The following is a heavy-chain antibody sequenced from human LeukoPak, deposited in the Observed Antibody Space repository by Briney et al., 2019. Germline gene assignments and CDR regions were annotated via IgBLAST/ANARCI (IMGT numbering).Heavy chain of an antibody. CDR2: IYYSGST. J-gene: IGHJ5*02. V-gene: IGHV4-31*03. CDR1: GGSISSGGYY. D-gene: IGHD2-2*01. Sequence: SETLSLTCTVSGGSISSGGYYWSWIRQHPGKGLEWIGYIYYSGSTYYNPSLKSRVTISVDTSKNQFSLKLSSVTAADTAVYYCARGHRPGYCSSTSCYLGDWFDPWGQGTLVTVSS. CDR3: ARGHRPGYCSSTSCYLGDWFDP.